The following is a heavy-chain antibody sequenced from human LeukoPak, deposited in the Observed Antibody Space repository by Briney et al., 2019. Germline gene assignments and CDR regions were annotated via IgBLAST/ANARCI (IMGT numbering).Heavy chain of an antibody. CDR3: AENGISSGYSSSWYGYYYYGMDV. D-gene: IGHD6-13*01. CDR2: IIPIFGTA. J-gene: IGHJ6*02. CDR1: GYTFTSYA. Sequence: SVNVSCKASGYTFTSYAISWVRQAPGQGLEWMGGIIPIFGTANYAQKFQGRVTITADESTSTAYMELSSLRSEDTAVYYCAENGISSGYSSSWYGYYYYGMDVWGQGTTVTVSS. V-gene: IGHV1-69*13.